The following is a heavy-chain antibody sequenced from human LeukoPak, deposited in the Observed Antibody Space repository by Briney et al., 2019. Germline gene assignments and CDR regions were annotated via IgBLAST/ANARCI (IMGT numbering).Heavy chain of an antibody. CDR2: ISGNGGVI. CDR3: ARDLTAVAGMFDY. D-gene: IGHD6-19*01. V-gene: IGHV3-11*04. J-gene: IGHJ4*02. CDR1: GFTFSDNY. Sequence: GGSLRLSCAASGFTFSDNYMTWVRQAPGKGLEWLSYISGNGGVIQYADSVKGRFTISRDNSKNTLYLQMNSLRAEDTAVYYCARDLTAVAGMFDYWGQGTLVTVSS.